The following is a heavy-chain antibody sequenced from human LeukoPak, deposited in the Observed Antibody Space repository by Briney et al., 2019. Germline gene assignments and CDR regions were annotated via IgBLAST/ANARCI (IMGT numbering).Heavy chain of an antibody. D-gene: IGHD1-26*01. CDR1: GFTFSSYA. CDR3: ARGGVYSGSYYIYY. V-gene: IGHV3-23*01. J-gene: IGHJ4*02. CDR2: ISGNGGST. Sequence: PGGSLRLSCAASGFTFSSYAMSWVRQAPGKGLEWVSSISGNGGSTHYADSVKGRSTISRDNSKNTLYLQMNSLRAEDTAVYYCARGGVYSGSYYIYYWGQGPLVTVSS.